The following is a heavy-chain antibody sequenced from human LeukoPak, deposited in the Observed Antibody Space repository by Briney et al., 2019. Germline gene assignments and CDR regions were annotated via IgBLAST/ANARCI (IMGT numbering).Heavy chain of an antibody. J-gene: IGHJ4*02. D-gene: IGHD4-17*01. CDR1: GFSFTSYW. Sequence: GGALQISCKGFGFSFTSYWIGWGRQLPGKGLEWMGLIYPGDSDTTYTPSFQGQFPISVDKSISTAYLQWSSLKASDTAMYYRARRAADYGDSFDYWGQGTLVTVSS. V-gene: IGHV5-51*01. CDR3: ARRAADYGDSFDY. CDR2: IYPGDSDT.